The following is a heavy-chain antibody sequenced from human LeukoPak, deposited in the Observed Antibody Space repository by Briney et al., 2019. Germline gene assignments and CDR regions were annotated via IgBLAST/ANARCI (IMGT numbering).Heavy chain of an antibody. D-gene: IGHD3-3*01. Sequence: ASVKVSCKASGYTFTSYDINWVRQATGQGLEWMGWMNPNSGNTGYAQKFHGRVTMTRNTSISTAYMELSSLRSEDTAVYYCARGSDFGVVIMQYYYYYMDVWGKGTTVTVSS. V-gene: IGHV1-8*01. CDR2: MNPNSGNT. J-gene: IGHJ6*03. CDR3: ARGSDFGVVIMQYYYYYMDV. CDR1: GYTFTSYD.